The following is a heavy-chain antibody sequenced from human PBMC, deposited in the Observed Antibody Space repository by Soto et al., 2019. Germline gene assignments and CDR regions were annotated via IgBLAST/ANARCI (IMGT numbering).Heavy chain of an antibody. J-gene: IGHJ6*02. CDR1: GFTVSGNS. Sequence: EVQVVESGGDLIQAGGSLRLSCGASGFTVSGNSLSWVRQAPGKGLEWVSYIYIDGSTYYADSVRGRFTITRDNSKNTLYLQMNNLRAEDTAMYYCARDGGAGTRMAGAHDHYYYYGMDVWGQGTTVTVSS. D-gene: IGHD6-19*01. V-gene: IGHV3-53*01. CDR3: ARDGGAGTRMAGAHDHYYYYGMDV. CDR2: IYIDGST.